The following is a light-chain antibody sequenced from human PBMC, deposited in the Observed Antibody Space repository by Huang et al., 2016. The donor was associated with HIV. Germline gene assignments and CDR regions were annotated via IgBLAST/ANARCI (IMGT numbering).Light chain of an antibody. J-gene: IGKJ3*01. Sequence: EIVMTQSPATLSVSPGERVTLSCRASQSVSSDLAWYKQRPGQPPRLLIHSASTRATATPAMFSGSGSGTEFTLTISGLQSEDFAVYYCQHYYNWPTFGPGTKVDIK. CDR3: QHYYNWPT. CDR2: SAS. V-gene: IGKV3-15*01. CDR1: QSVSSD.